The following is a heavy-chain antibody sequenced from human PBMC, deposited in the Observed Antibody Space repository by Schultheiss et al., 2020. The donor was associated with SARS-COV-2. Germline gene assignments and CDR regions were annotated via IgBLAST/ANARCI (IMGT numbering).Heavy chain of an antibody. CDR1: GFTFSSYG. Sequence: GGSLRLSCAASGFTFSSYGMHWVRQAPGKGLEWVAVISYDGSNKYYADSVKGRFTISRDNSKNTLYLQMNSLRAEDTAVYYCARDLTTQSLSYYDFWSGYYSDGMDVWGQGTTVTVS. CDR3: ARDLTTQSLSYYDFWSGYYSDGMDV. V-gene: IGHV3-30*03. D-gene: IGHD3-3*01. CDR2: ISYDGSNK. J-gene: IGHJ6*02.